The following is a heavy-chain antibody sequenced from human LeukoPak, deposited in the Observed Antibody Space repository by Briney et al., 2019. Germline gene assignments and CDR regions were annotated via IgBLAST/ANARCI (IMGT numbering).Heavy chain of an antibody. CDR3: ARQTGSGLFILP. CDR1: GFTFSSYG. J-gene: IGHJ4*02. D-gene: IGHD3/OR15-3a*01. Sequence: GGSLRLSCAASGFTFSSYGKYWVRQPPGKGLEWVAFIRYGGSNKYYPASLKGRFIISSGYSKSTLYLHMNSLRPDDTAVYYCARQTGSGLFILPGGQGTLVT. CDR2: IRYGGSNK. V-gene: IGHV3-30*02.